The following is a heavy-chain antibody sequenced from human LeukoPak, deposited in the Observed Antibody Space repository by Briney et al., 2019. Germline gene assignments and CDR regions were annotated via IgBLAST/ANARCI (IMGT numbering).Heavy chain of an antibody. J-gene: IGHJ4*02. Sequence: SVKVSCKASGGTFSSYAISWVRQAPGQGLEWMGGIIPIFGTANYAQKFQGRVTITADKSTSTAYMELSSLRSEDTAVYYCATLGYDSSGYYYDCWGQGTLVTVSS. CDR3: ATLGYDSSGYYYDC. D-gene: IGHD3-22*01. V-gene: IGHV1-69*06. CDR1: GGTFSSYA. CDR2: IIPIFGTA.